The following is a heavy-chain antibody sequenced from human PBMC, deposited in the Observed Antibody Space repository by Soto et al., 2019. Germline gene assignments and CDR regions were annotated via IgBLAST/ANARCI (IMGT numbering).Heavy chain of an antibody. CDR3: ASDRGYCLVN. CDR2: IIPMFGIT. J-gene: IGHJ4*02. CDR1: GGSFSSYG. Sequence: QVQLVQSGAEVKKPGSSLKVSCKVSGGSFSSYGFNWVRQAPGQGLEWMGGIIPMFGITNHTQKFQDRMTISADASTSTAYMQLSSLGSDDTAIYYCASDRGYCLVNWGQGTLLNVSS. D-gene: IGHD2-15*01. V-gene: IGHV1-69*12.